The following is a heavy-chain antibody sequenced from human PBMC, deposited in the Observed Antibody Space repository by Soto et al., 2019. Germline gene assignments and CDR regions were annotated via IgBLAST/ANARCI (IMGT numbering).Heavy chain of an antibody. V-gene: IGHV5-51*01. Sequence: XESLNISCKASGYSFTSYWIGWVRQMPGKGLEWMGIIYPGDSDTRYSPSFQGQVTISADKSISTAYLQWSSLKASDTAMYYCAAYSGSFYYGMDVWGQGTTVTVSS. CDR2: IYPGDSDT. CDR1: GYSFTSYW. CDR3: AAYSGSFYYGMDV. J-gene: IGHJ6*02. D-gene: IGHD1-26*01.